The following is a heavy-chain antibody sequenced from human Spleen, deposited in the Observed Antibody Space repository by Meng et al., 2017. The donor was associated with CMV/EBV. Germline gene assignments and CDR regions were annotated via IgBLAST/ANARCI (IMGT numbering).Heavy chain of an antibody. V-gene: IGHV1-2*02. CDR3: ARERVGGGDSYGY. Sequence: AAVKVSCKASGYTFTGYYIHWVRQPPGQGLEWMGWINPKGGDTNYAQKFQGRVTMIRGTSIGTAYMELSSLRSADTAVYYCARERVGGGDSYGYWGQGTLVTVSS. CDR2: INPKGGDT. J-gene: IGHJ4*02. CDR1: GYTFTGYY. D-gene: IGHD2-21*01.